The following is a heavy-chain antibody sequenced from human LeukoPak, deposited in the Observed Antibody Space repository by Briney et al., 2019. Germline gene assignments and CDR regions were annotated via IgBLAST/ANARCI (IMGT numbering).Heavy chain of an antibody. CDR2: IYYSGST. Sequence: SETLSLTCTVSGGSISSSSYYWGWIRQPPGKGLEWIGSIYYSGSTYYNPSLKSRVTISVDTSKNQSSLKLSSVTAADTAVYYCARLYGNFQNYYDYWGQGTLVAVSS. CDR3: ARLYGNFQNYYDY. J-gene: IGHJ4*02. D-gene: IGHD1-7*01. V-gene: IGHV4-39*07. CDR1: GGSISSSSYY.